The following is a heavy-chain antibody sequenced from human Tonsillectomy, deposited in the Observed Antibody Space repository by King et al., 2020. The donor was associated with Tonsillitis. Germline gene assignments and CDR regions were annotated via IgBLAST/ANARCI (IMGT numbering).Heavy chain of an antibody. CDR3: AMNIWFGNFFGYFDP. V-gene: IGHV6-1*01. D-gene: IGHD3-10*01. CDR2: AYYRSKWYI. Sequence: VQLQQSGPGLVKPSQTLSLTCAISGDSVSGNRVIWNWIRQSPSGGLERLGRAYYRSKWYIEYGASVQGRITINQDTSKNQFSLQLNSVTPEDTAVYYCAMNIWFGNFFGYFDPWGQGILVSVSS. CDR1: GDSVSGNRVI. J-gene: IGHJ5*02.